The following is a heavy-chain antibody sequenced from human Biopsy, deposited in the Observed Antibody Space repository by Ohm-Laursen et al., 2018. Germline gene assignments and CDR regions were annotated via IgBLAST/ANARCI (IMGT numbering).Heavy chain of an antibody. D-gene: IGHD6-25*01. CDR2: IKSVGSWT. V-gene: IGHV3-74*01. J-gene: IGHJ6*02. Sequence: SLRLSCAATGFTFNAYCMYWVRQVPGKGLVWVSHIKSVGSWTNYADSVKGRFTISRDNAKDSLFLQMNSLRAEDTAVYYCARDGAAGYGLDVWGQGTTVTVSS. CDR1: GFTFNAYC. CDR3: ARDGAAGYGLDV.